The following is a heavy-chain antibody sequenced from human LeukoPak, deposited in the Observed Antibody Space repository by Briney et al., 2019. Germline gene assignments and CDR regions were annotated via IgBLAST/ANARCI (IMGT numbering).Heavy chain of an antibody. D-gene: IGHD3-22*01. CDR3: ASDSSGYHHNTLLGFDY. Sequence: PGGSLRLSCAASGFTFSSYAMHWVRQAPGKGLEWVAVISYDGSNKYYADSVKGRFTISRDNSKNTLYLQMNSLRAEDTAVYYCASDSSGYHHNTLLGFDYWGQGTLVTVSS. CDR1: GFTFSSYA. J-gene: IGHJ4*02. V-gene: IGHV3-30*04. CDR2: ISYDGSNK.